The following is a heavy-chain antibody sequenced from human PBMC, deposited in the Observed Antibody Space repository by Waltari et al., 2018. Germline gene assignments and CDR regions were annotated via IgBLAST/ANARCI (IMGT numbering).Heavy chain of an antibody. CDR1: GFLLRRYS. V-gene: IGHV3-21*01. J-gene: IGHJ6*02. CDR2: ISSSSSYI. Sequence: EVQLVESGGGLVKPGGCLGLSGPASGFLLRRYSMNWVRQAPGKGLEWVSSISSSSSYIYYADSVKGRFTISRDNAKNSLYLQMNSLRAEDTAVYYCARDLGSGYYGMDVWGQGTTVTVSS. CDR3: ARDLGSGYYGMDV. D-gene: IGHD3-10*01.